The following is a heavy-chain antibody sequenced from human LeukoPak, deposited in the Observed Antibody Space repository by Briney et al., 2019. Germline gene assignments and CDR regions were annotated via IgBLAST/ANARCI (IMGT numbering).Heavy chain of an antibody. V-gene: IGHV4-39*07. CDR2: IYYSGST. D-gene: IGHD6-19*01. J-gene: IGHJ5*02. Sequence: SETLSLTCTVSGGSISSSSYYWGWIRQPPGKGPEWIGSIYYSGSTNYNPSLKSRVTISLDTSKNQFSLKLSSVTAADTAVYYCASVRGYSSGWYASGFDPWGQGTLVTVSS. CDR1: GGSISSSSYY. CDR3: ASVRGYSSGWYASGFDP.